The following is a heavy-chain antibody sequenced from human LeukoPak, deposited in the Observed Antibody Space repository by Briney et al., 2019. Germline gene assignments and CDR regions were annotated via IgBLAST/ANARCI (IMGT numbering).Heavy chain of an antibody. D-gene: IGHD6-19*01. V-gene: IGHV3-11*01. Sequence: GSLRLSCAASGFSFSTYYMGWIRQAPGKGLEWVSYISSGAGTSIYYADSVRGRFFISRDNDKNSLYLQMNSLGAEDTAIYYCYASAVVASDYWGQGTLVTVSS. CDR3: YASAVVASDY. J-gene: IGHJ4*02. CDR1: GFSFSTYY. CDR2: ISSGAGTSI.